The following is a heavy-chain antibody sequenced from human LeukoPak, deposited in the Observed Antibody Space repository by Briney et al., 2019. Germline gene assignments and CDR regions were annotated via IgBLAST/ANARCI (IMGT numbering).Heavy chain of an antibody. CDR3: AKNYDYWSGPYYMDV. CDR1: GFTFSSFG. V-gene: IGHV3-30*18. Sequence: GGSLRLSCVASGFTFSSFGMHWVRQAPGKGLEWVAVISYDGNNKYHSDSVKGRFTISRDNSKSTLYLQMNSLRTEDTALYYCAKNYDYWSGPYYMDVWGKGTTVTISS. CDR2: ISYDGNNK. J-gene: IGHJ6*03. D-gene: IGHD3-3*01.